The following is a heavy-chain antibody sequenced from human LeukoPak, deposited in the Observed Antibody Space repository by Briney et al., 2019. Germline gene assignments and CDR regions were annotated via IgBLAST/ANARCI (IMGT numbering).Heavy chain of an antibody. J-gene: IGHJ6*03. CDR2: ISWNSGSI. Sequence: PGRSLRLSCAASGFTFDDYAMHWVRQAPGKGLEWVSGISWNSGSIGYADSVKGRFTISRDNAKNSLYLQMNSLRAEDTALYYCAKGNSYYYYMDVWGKGTTVTVSS. V-gene: IGHV3-9*01. CDR1: GFTFDDYA. CDR3: AKGNSYYYYMDV.